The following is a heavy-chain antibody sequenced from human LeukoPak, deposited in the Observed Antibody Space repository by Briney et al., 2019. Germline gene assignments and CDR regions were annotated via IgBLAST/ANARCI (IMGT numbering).Heavy chain of an antibody. D-gene: IGHD6-13*01. V-gene: IGHV3-30*02. CDR3: ASPPGYYFDY. J-gene: IGHJ4*02. CDR1: GFTFSSYG. Sequence: GGSLRLSCAASGFTFSSYGMHWVRQAPGKGLEWVAFIRYDGSNKYYADSVKGRFTISRDNSKNTLYLQMNSLRAKDTAVYYCASPPGYYFDYWGQGTLVTVSS. CDR2: IRYDGSNK.